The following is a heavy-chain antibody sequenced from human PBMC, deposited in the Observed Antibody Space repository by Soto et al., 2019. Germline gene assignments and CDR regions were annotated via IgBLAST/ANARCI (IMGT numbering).Heavy chain of an antibody. CDR2: IIPIFGTA. CDR3: AREDSSGSPNLAYYYYSGMDV. D-gene: IGHD6-19*01. CDR1: GGTFSSYA. V-gene: IGHV1-69*13. J-gene: IGHJ6*02. Sequence: SVKVSCKASGGTFSSYAISWVRQAPGQGLEWMGGIIPIFGTANYAQKFQGRVTITADESTSTAYMELSSLRSEDTAVYYCAREDSSGSPNLAYYYYSGMDVWGQGTTLTVSS.